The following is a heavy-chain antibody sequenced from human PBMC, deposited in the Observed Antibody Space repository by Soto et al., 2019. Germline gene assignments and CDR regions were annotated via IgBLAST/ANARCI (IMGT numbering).Heavy chain of an antibody. CDR3: AKDTFQRITMVRGVLDY. CDR1: GFTFSSYA. J-gene: IGHJ4*02. V-gene: IGHV3-23*01. Sequence: LSLTCAASGFTFSSYAMSWVRQAPGKGLEWVSAISGSGGSTYYADSVKGRFTISRDNSKNTLYLQMNSLRAEDTAVYYCAKDTFQRITMVRGVLDYWGQGTLVTVSS. D-gene: IGHD3-10*01. CDR2: ISGSGGST.